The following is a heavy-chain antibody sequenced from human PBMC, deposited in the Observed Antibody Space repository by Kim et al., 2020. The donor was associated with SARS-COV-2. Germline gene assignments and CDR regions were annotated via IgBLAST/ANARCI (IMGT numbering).Heavy chain of an antibody. CDR1: GGSISSYY. D-gene: IGHD5-12*01. Sequence: SETLSLTCTVSGGSISSYYWSWIRQPPGKGLEWIGYIYYSGSTNYNPSLKSRVTISVDTSKNQFSLKLSSVTAADTAVYYCARVGWAATTHSGFDYWGQGTLVTVSS. J-gene: IGHJ4*02. CDR3: ARVGWAATTHSGFDY. CDR2: IYYSGST. V-gene: IGHV4-59*01.